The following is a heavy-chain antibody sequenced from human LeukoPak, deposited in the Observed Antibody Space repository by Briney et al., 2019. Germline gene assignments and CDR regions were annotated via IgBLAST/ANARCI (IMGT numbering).Heavy chain of an antibody. J-gene: IGHJ6*03. D-gene: IGHD5-12*01. CDR2: INQDGNEK. CDR3: ARERATLDYYYYMDV. V-gene: IGHV3-7*03. Sequence: GGSLRLSCAASGFSFGSYWMSWVRQAPGKGLEWVADINQDGNEKHYVDSMKGRFTISRDNAKNSLYLQMNSLRAEDTALYYCARERATLDYYYYMDVWGKGTTVTVSS. CDR1: GFSFGSYW.